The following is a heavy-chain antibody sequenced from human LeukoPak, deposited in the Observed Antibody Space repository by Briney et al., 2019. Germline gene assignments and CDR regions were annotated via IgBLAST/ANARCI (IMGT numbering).Heavy chain of an antibody. CDR2: IYYSGST. V-gene: IGHV4-59*12. Sequence: SETLSLTCTVSGGHISSYYWSWIRQPPGKGLEWIGYIYYSGSTNYNPSLKSRVTISVDTSKHQFSLKLSSVTAADTDVYYCAREVSGFPFDLWGQGTLVSVSS. CDR1: GGHISSYY. J-gene: IGHJ5*02. CDR3: AREVSGFPFDL. D-gene: IGHD5-12*01.